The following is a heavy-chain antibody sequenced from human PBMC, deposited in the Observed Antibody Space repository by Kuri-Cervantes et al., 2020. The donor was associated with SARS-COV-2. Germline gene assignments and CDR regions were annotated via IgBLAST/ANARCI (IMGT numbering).Heavy chain of an antibody. CDR2: IYVSGTT. D-gene: IGHD2-2*01. J-gene: IGHJ4*02. CDR3: AREDIVVVPAATL. CDR1: GFTVTNTH. Sequence: GGSLRLSCVASGFTVTNTHMAWVRQAPGKGLEWVSVIYVSGTTSYSASVKDRFTISRDNSKNTLYLQMNSLRAEDTAVYYCAREDIVVVPAATLWGQGTLVTVSS. V-gene: IGHV3-66*02.